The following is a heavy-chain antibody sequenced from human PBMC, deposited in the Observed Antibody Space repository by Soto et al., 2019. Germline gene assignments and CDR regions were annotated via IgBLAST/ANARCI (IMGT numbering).Heavy chain of an antibody. CDR3: AAICDYGDSDY. Sequence: QMQLVQSGPEVKKPGTSVKVSCKASGFTFTSSAVQWVRQARGQRLEWIGWSVVGSGNTNYAQKFHERATDTRDMSTRTAYMELSSLRSEATAECYCAAICDYGDSDYWCQGTLVTASS. J-gene: IGHJ4*02. CDR1: GFTFTSSA. CDR2: SVVGSGNT. D-gene: IGHD4-17*01. V-gene: IGHV1-58*01.